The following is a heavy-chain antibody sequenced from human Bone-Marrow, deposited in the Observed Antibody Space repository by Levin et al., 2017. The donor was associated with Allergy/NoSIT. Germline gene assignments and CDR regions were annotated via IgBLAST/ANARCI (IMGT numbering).Heavy chain of an antibody. CDR1: GFTPSRYA. CDR2: MSGSGGRT. D-gene: IGHD1-7*01. J-gene: IGHJ4*02. CDR3: AREDNWNYDY. V-gene: IGHV3-23*01. Sequence: GGSLRLSCAASGFTPSRYAMAWVRQAPGQGLEWVSGMSGSGGRTVYADSVKGRFTISRDNSKNIMYLQMNSLRVEDTALYYGAREDNWNYDYWGQGTLVTVSS.